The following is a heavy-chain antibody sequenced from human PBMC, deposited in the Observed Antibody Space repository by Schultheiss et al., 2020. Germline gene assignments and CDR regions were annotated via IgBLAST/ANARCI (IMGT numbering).Heavy chain of an antibody. J-gene: IGHJ4*02. CDR2: INHSGSI. V-gene: IGHV4-4*02. Sequence: SETLSLTCAVSGGSISSSNWWSWVRQPPGEGLEWIGEINHSGSINYNPSLKSRVTISVDTSKNQFSLNLNSVTAADTAVYYCARGNPNSGSPNYFDYWGQGTLVTVSS. CDR1: GGSISSSNW. D-gene: IGHD6-19*01. CDR3: ARGNPNSGSPNYFDY.